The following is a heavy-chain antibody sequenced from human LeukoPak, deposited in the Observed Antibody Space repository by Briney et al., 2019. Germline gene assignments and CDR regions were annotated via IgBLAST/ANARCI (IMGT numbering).Heavy chain of an antibody. CDR2: INSDGSSI. V-gene: IGHV3-74*01. CDR3: ARDGVGIDY. CDR1: GFTCSSYW. Sequence: GGSLRLSCVASGFTCSSYWIHWVRQAPGKGLVWVSRINSDGSSINYADSVKGRFTISRDNAKNTLYLQMNSLRAEDTAVYYCARDGVGIDYWGQGTLVTVSS. J-gene: IGHJ4*02.